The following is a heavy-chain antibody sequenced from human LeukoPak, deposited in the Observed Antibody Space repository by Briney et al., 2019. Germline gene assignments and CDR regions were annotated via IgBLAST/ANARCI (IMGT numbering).Heavy chain of an antibody. V-gene: IGHV3-9*01. Sequence: GGSLRLSCAASGFTVSSNYMSWVRQAPGKGLEWVSGISWNSGSIGYADSVKGRFTISRDNAKNSLYLQMNSLRAEDTALYYCAKAISSVEWLIRFDYWGQGTLVTVSS. CDR2: ISWNSGSI. CDR3: AKAISSVEWLIRFDY. CDR1: GFTVSSNY. J-gene: IGHJ4*02. D-gene: IGHD6-19*01.